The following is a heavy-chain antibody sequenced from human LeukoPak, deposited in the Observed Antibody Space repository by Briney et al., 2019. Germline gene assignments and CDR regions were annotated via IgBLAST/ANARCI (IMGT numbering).Heavy chain of an antibody. CDR2: IRYDGSDK. J-gene: IGHJ4*02. CDR1: GFNLSAYA. CDR3: AKDASSSSSLGD. V-gene: IGHV3-30*02. D-gene: IGHD6-6*01. Sequence: PGGSLILSCVASGFNLSAYAMHWARQAPGKGLEWVSLIRYDGSDKYYADSVKGRFTISRDISKNTLNLQMNSLRAEDTAVYYCAKDASSSSSLGDWGQGTLVTVSS.